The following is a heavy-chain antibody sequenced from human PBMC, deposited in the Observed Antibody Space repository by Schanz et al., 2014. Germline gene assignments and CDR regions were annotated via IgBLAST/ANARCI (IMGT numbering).Heavy chain of an antibody. Sequence: EVRLVESGGGLVKPGGSLRLSCAVSGFTVSSNYMSWVRQAPGKGLEWVSTVYMSAASTRYADSVKGRFIISRDSSKNTLFLQMNSLRPEDTALYFCARDEGRDGYNLAFDVWGQGTLVTVSS. V-gene: IGHV3-53*01. J-gene: IGHJ3*01. CDR3: ARDEGRDGYNLAFDV. CDR2: VYMSAAST. CDR1: GFTVSSNY. D-gene: IGHD5-12*01.